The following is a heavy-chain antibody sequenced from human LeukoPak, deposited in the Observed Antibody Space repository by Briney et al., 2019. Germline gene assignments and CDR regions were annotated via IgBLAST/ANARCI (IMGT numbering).Heavy chain of an antibody. CDR3: ARDHLYCSGGSCYRYFQH. Sequence: GGSLRLSCAASGFTFSSYGMHWVRQAPGKGLEWVAVIWYDGSNKYYADSVKGRFTISRDNSKNTLYLQMNSLRAEDTAVYYCARDHLYCSGGSCYRYFQHWGQGTLVTVSS. D-gene: IGHD2-15*01. V-gene: IGHV3-33*08. J-gene: IGHJ1*01. CDR1: GFTFSSYG. CDR2: IWYDGSNK.